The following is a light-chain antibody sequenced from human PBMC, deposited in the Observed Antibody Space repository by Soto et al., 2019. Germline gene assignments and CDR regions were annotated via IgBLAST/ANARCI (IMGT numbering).Light chain of an antibody. V-gene: IGLV2-14*01. CDR3: SSYTTGSTRV. CDR2: EVS. Sequence: QSVLTQPASVSGSLGQSITISCTGTSSNVGGYYYVSWYQQCPGKAPKLLIFEVSNRPPVVSNRFSGSKFGNTASLTISGLQAEDEADYYCSSYTTGSTRVFGTGTKLTVL. CDR1: SSNVGGYYY. J-gene: IGLJ1*01.